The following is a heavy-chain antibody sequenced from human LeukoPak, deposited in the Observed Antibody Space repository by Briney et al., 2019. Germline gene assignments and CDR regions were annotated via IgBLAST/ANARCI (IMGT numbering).Heavy chain of an antibody. CDR3: ARGLRREEQLLRAFDY. D-gene: IGHD6-6*01. CDR2: MNPNSGNT. V-gene: IGHV1-8*01. J-gene: IGHJ4*02. Sequence: ASVKVSCKASGYTFTNYDINWVRQASGQGLEWMGWMNPNSGNTGSAQKFQGRVTMTSNTSISTAYMELSSLRSEDTAVYYCARGLRREEQLLRAFDYWGQGTPVTVSS. CDR1: GYTFTNYD.